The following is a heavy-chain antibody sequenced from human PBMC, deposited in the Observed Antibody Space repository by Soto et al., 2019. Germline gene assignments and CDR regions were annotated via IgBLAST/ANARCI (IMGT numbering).Heavy chain of an antibody. V-gene: IGHV3-21*01. J-gene: IGHJ3*02. D-gene: IGHD1-1*01. Sequence: EVQLVESGGGLVKPGGSLRLSCAASGFTFSSYSMNWVRQAPGKGLEWVSSISSSSSYIYYADSVKGRFTISRDNAKNSLYRQMTSLRAEDTAVYYGARDTTAIDIWGKGTMVTVSS. CDR1: GFTFSSYS. CDR3: ARDTTAIDI. CDR2: ISSSSSYI.